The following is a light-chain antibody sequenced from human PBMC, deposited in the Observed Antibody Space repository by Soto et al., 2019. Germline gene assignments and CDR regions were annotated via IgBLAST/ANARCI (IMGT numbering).Light chain of an antibody. CDR3: QHYDTPPCT. Sequence: EVVWTQSPGTLSLSPGERATLSCRASQSVSSSYLAWYQQKPGQAPRLLIYGASSRATGIPDRFSGSGSGTDFTLTISRLAPEDFAVYFCQHYDTPPCTFCQGTKVDIK. J-gene: IGKJ1*01. CDR2: GAS. V-gene: IGKV3-20*01. CDR1: QSVSSSY.